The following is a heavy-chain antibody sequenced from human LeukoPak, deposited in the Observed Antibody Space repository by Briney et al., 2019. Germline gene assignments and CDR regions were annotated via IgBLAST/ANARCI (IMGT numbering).Heavy chain of an antibody. D-gene: IGHD3-10*01. CDR3: ARENGSGSYYDY. V-gene: IGHV3-23*01. Sequence: PGGSLRLSCAASGFTFSSYAMSWVRQAPGKGLEWVSAISGSGGSTYYPGSVKGRFTISRENAKNSLYLQMNSLRAGDTAVYYCARENGSGSYYDYWGQGTLVTVSS. CDR1: GFTFSSYA. CDR2: ISGSGGST. J-gene: IGHJ4*02.